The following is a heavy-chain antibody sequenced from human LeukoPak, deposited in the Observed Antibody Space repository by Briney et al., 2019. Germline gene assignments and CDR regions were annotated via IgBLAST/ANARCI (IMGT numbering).Heavy chain of an antibody. CDR2: ISNDGSKI. J-gene: IGHJ5*02. CDR1: GFSFSSYT. Sequence: GGSLRLSCAASGFSFSSYTMHWVRQAPGKGLEWVAVISNDGSKIFYADSEKGRLTISRDNSKNTLYLQMNSLRAEDTAVYYCARESLYSSGWTGDWFDPWGQGTLVTVSS. V-gene: IGHV3-30-3*01. CDR3: ARESLYSSGWTGDWFDP. D-gene: IGHD6-19*01.